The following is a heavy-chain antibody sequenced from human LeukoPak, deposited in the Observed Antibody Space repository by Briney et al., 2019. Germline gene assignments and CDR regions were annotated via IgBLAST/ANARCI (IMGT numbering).Heavy chain of an antibody. CDR3: ARDKIAAADADRGFDP. CDR2: INPNSGGT. CDR1: GYTFTGYY. Sequence: ASVKVSCKASGYTFTGYYMHWVRQAPGQGLEWMGWINPNSGGTNYAQKFQGRVTMTRDTSISTAYMELSRLRSDDTAVYYCARDKIAAADADRGFDPWGQGTLVTVSS. V-gene: IGHV1-2*02. J-gene: IGHJ5*02. D-gene: IGHD6-13*01.